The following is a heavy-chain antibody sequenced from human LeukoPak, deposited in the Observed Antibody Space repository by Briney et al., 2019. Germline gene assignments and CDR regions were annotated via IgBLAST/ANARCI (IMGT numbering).Heavy chain of an antibody. D-gene: IGHD2-2*01. V-gene: IGHV3-30*04. CDR2: ISYDGSNK. CDR1: GFTFSSYA. CDR3: ARDLGRYCSSTSCPADY. Sequence: PGGSLRLSCAASGFTFSSYAMHWVRQAPGKGLEWVAVISYDGSNKYYADSVKGRFTISRDNSKNTLYLQMNSLRAEDTAVYYCARDLGRYCSSTSCPADYWGQGTLVTVSS. J-gene: IGHJ4*02.